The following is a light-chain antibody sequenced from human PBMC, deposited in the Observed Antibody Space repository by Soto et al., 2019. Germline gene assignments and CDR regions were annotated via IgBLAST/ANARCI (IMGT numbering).Light chain of an antibody. J-gene: IGLJ2*01. V-gene: IGLV2-14*01. CDR3: SSYTSISTLVV. CDR2: EVS. Sequence: QSALTQPASVSGSPGQSITISCTGISSDVGGYNYVSWYQQHPGKASKLMIFEVSNRPSGVSNRFSGSKSGNTASLTISGLQAEDEADYYCSSYTSISTLVVFGGGTKLTVL. CDR1: SSDVGGYNY.